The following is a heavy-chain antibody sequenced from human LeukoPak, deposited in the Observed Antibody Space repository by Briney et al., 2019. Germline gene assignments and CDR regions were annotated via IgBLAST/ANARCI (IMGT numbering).Heavy chain of an antibody. J-gene: IGHJ5*02. Sequence: GESLKISCKGSGYSFTSYWISWVGQMPGKGLEWMGRIDPRDSHTNYSPSFPVHVTISADKSISTAYLQWSSLKASDTAMYYCARHVTRYCSGGSCYSNWFDPWGQGTLVTVSS. CDR3: ARHVTRYCSGGSCYSNWFDP. CDR1: GYSFTSYW. CDR2: IDPRDSHT. V-gene: IGHV5-10-1*01. D-gene: IGHD2-15*01.